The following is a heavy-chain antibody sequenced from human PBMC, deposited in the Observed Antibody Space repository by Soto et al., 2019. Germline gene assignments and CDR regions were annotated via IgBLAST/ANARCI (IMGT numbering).Heavy chain of an antibody. J-gene: IGHJ4*02. Sequence: QITLKESGPTLVKPTQTLTLTCTFSGFSLSTSGVGVGWIRQPPGKALEWLALIYWDDDKRYSPSLKSRLTITKDTSKNQVVLTMTNMDPVDTATYYCAQSYEGASDSTVLFDYWGQGTLVTVSS. V-gene: IGHV2-5*02. CDR1: GFSLSTSGVG. D-gene: IGHD2-21*02. CDR3: AQSYEGASDSTVLFDY. CDR2: IYWDDDK.